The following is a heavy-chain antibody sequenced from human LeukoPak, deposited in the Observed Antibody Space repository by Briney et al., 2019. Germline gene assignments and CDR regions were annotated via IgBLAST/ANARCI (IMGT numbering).Heavy chain of an antibody. CDR1: GYTFTSYG. J-gene: IGHJ4*02. CDR2: ISGYNGNT. Sequence: ASVTVSCTASGYTFTSYGISWVRQAPGQGLEWMGWISGYNGNTNYAQKFQGRVTITRDTSASTAYMELSSLRSEDTAVYYCARGLATYYDSSGYYWWGQGTLVTVSS. D-gene: IGHD3-22*01. CDR3: ARGLATYYDSSGYYW. V-gene: IGHV1-18*01.